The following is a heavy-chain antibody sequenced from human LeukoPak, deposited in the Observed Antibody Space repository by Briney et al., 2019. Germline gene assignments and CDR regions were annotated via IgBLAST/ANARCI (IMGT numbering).Heavy chain of an antibody. J-gene: IGHJ5*02. CDR3: ARRSARGDFWSGYNNWFDP. CDR2: INPSGGST. CDR1: GYTFTSYY. Sequence: ASVKVSCKASGYTFTSYYMHWVRQAPGQGLEWMGIINPSGGSTSYAQNFQGRVTMTTDTSTSTAYMELRSLRSDDTAVYYCARRSARGDFWSGYNNWFDPWGQGTLVTVSS. D-gene: IGHD3-3*01. V-gene: IGHV1-46*01.